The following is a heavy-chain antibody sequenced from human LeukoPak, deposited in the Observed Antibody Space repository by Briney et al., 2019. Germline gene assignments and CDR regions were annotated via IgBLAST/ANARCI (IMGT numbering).Heavy chain of an antibody. CDR3: AKDGPYYDILTGYNPLDY. V-gene: IGHV3-7*04. CDR2: IKHDGSER. D-gene: IGHD3-9*01. Sequence: GGSLRPSCAASGFTFTKYWMSWVRQAPGKGLEWVANIKHDGSERYYVDSVKGRFTISRDNAKNSLYLQMNSLRAEDTAIYYCAKDGPYYDILTGYNPLDYWGQGTLVTVSS. J-gene: IGHJ4*02. CDR1: GFTFTKYW.